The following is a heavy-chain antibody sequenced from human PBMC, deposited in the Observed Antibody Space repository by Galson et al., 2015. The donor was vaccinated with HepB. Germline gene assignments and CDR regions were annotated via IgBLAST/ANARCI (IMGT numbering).Heavy chain of an antibody. Sequence: SLRLSCAASGFTFSDYYMSWIRRAPGKGLEWVSYISSSSSYANYADSVKGRFTISRDNAKNSLYLQMNSLRAEDTAVYYCARDLVYYDILTGYYKSYYYYGMDVWGQGTTVTVSS. J-gene: IGHJ6*02. CDR3: ARDLVYYDILTGYYKSYYYYGMDV. V-gene: IGHV3-11*05. CDR2: ISSSSSYA. D-gene: IGHD3-9*01. CDR1: GFTFSDYY.